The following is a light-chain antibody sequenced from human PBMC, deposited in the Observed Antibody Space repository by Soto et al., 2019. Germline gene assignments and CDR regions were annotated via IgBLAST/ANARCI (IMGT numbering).Light chain of an antibody. V-gene: IGKV1-39*01. CDR3: QQSYRSPYT. CDR1: QSINIY. Sequence: IPMTQSPSSLSASVGDSVTVTCRASQSINIYLNWYQQKPGKAPTLVIYGASSLQSGVPSRFTGSGSRTDFTLTISSLQPEDFATYYCQQSYRSPYTFGQGTKLEIK. CDR2: GAS. J-gene: IGKJ2*01.